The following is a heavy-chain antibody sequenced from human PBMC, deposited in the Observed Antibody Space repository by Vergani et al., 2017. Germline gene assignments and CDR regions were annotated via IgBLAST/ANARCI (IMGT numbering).Heavy chain of an antibody. J-gene: IGHJ3*02. D-gene: IGHD2-15*01. CDR2: INSDGSST. CDR3: ARVPKAYYCSGGSCYSKKDAFDI. Sequence: EVQLLESGGGLVQPGGSLRLSCAASGFTFSSYWMHWVRQAPGKGLVWVSRINSDGSSTSYADSVKGRFTISRDNAKNTLYLQMNSLRAEDTAVYYCARVPKAYYCSGGSCYSKKDAFDIWGQGTMVTVSS. V-gene: IGHV3-74*02. CDR1: GFTFSSYW.